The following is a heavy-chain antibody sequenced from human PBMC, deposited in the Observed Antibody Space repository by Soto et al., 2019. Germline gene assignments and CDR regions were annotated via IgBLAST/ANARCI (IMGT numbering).Heavy chain of an antibody. Sequence: QVQLVESGGGLVKPGGSLRLSCEGSGFTFSDYYMSWIRQAPGKGLEWISYSSNSGTFTKYADSVKGRFSISRDNTKNLLLLQMNILRAEDTALYYCARSGDNYNLLDYWGQGTPVTVSS. J-gene: IGHJ4*02. CDR1: GFTFSDYY. CDR2: SSNSGTFT. CDR3: ARSGDNYNLLDY. D-gene: IGHD1-1*01. V-gene: IGHV3-11*06.